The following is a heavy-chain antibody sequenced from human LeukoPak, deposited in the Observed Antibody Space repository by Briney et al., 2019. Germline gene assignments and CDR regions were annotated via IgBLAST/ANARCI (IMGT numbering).Heavy chain of an antibody. D-gene: IGHD3-10*01. CDR2: ISAYNGNT. CDR3: AGAMVRGVTHDAFDI. Sequence: VASVKVSCKASGYTFTSYGISWVRQAPGQGLEWMGWISAYNGNTNYAQKLQGRVTMTTDTSTSTAYMELRSLRSDDTAVYYCAGAMVRGVTHDAFDIWGQGTMVTVSS. V-gene: IGHV1-18*01. CDR1: GYTFTSYG. J-gene: IGHJ3*02.